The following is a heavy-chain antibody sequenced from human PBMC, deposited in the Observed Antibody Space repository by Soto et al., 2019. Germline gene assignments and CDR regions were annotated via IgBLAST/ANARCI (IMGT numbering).Heavy chain of an antibody. D-gene: IGHD5-18*01. CDR1: GYTFTSYA. Sequence: GASVKVSCKASGYTFTSYAMHWVRQAPGQRLEWMGWINAGNGNTKYSQKFQGRVTITRDTSASTAYMELRSLRSDDTAVYYCARGEQLWFVAADYWGQGTLVTVSS. CDR2: INAGNGNT. V-gene: IGHV1-3*01. J-gene: IGHJ4*02. CDR3: ARGEQLWFVAADY.